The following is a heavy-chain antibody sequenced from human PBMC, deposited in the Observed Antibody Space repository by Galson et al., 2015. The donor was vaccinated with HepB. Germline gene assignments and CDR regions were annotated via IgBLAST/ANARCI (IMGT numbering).Heavy chain of an antibody. J-gene: IGHJ6*02. CDR1: GFTFGDYA. D-gene: IGHD3-3*01. V-gene: IGHV3-49*03. Sequence: SLRLSCAASGFTFGDYAMSWFRQAPGKGLEWVGFIRSKAYGGTTEYAASVEGRFTISRDDSKSIAYLQMNSLKTEDTAVYYCTRGPLVLRFLEWLAPYGMDVWGQGTTVTVSS. CDR2: IRSKAYGGTT. CDR3: TRGPLVLRFLEWLAPYGMDV.